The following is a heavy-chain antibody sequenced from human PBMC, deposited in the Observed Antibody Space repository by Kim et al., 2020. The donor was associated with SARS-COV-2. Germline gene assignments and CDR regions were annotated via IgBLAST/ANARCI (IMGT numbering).Heavy chain of an antibody. D-gene: IGHD1-26*01. J-gene: IGHJ4*02. Sequence: AYSLEGRFTISRDNSKNTLDLQMNSLRAEDTAVYYCARTYSGSYSSFFDYWGQGTLVTVSS. CDR3: ARTYSGSYSSFFDY. V-gene: IGHV3-30*01.